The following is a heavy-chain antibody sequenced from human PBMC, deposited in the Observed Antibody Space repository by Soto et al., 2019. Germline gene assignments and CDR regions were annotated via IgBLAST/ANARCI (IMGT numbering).Heavy chain of an antibody. J-gene: IGHJ6*03. CDR3: ARVSGSDAAYYYYMDV. CDR1: GGTFSSYT. Sequence: SVKLSCKASGGTFSSYTISWVRQAPGQGLEWMGRIIPILGIANYAQKFQGRVTITADKSTSTAYMELSSLRSEDTAVYYCARVSGSDAAYYYYMDVWGKGTTVTVSS. D-gene: IGHD3-10*01. CDR2: IIPILGIA. V-gene: IGHV1-69*02.